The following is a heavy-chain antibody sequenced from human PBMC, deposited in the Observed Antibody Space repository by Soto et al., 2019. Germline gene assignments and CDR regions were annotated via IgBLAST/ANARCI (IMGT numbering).Heavy chain of an antibody. CDR3: AREFYGDYEGLF. D-gene: IGHD4-17*01. CDR2: IWYDGSNK. V-gene: IGHV3-33*01. CDR1: GFTFSSYG. Sequence: QVQLVESGGGVVQPGRSLRLSCAASGFTFSSYGMHWVRQAPGKGLEWVAVIWYDGSNKYYADSVKGRFTISRDNSKNTLYLQMNSLRAEDKAVYYCAREFYGDYEGLFWGQGTLVTVSS. J-gene: IGHJ4*02.